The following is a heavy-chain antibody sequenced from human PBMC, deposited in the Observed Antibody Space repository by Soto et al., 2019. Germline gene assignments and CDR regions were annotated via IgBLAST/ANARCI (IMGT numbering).Heavy chain of an antibody. J-gene: IGHJ6*03. V-gene: IGHV4-34*01. CDR1: GGSFSGYY. CDR3: ARAKPYCSGGSCYLPSYYMDV. Sequence: SETLSLTCAVYGGSFSGYYWSWIRQPPGKGLEWIGEVNHSGSTNYNPSLKSRVTISVDTSKNQFSLKLSSVTAADTAVYYCARAKPYCSGGSCYLPSYYMDVWGKGPTVTLSS. CDR2: VNHSGST. D-gene: IGHD2-15*01.